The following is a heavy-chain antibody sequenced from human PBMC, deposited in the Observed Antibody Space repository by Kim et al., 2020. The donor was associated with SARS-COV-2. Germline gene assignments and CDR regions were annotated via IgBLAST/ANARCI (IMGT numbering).Heavy chain of an antibody. CDR3: VREPAY. V-gene: IGHV3-11*01. J-gene: IGHJ4*02. Sequence: GSSINHADSVNGRFTISRDNAKKSLSLQMNSLTPEDTAVYYCVREPAYWGQGTLVTVSS. CDR2: GSSI.